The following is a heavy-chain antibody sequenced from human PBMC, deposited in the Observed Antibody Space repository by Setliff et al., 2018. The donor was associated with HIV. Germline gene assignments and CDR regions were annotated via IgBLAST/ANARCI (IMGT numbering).Heavy chain of an antibody. V-gene: IGHV4-39*07. Sequence: PSETLSLTCTVSGGSISSSSYYWGWIRQPPGKGLEWIGSFYYSGNTYYIPSLKSRVIISVDKSKNQSSLKLSSVTTADTAVYYCARAMTTVTTAYYYGMDVWGQGTTVTVSS. J-gene: IGHJ6*02. CDR2: FYYSGNT. CDR1: GGSISSSSYY. D-gene: IGHD4-17*01. CDR3: ARAMTTVTTAYYYGMDV.